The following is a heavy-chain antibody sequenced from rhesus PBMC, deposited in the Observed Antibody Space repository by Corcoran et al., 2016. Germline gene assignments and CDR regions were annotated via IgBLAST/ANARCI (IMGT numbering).Heavy chain of an antibody. CDR3: VRRPEQWQAYFDD. Sequence: QVQLQESGPGLVKPSETLSLTCGVSGYSISSGSGWSWIRQSPGKGLEWIGYIGGNIGITNYNPSLRSRVTISKDTSKNQFSRKMRSMTAADTAVYYCVRRPEQWQAYFDDWGQGVLVTVSS. D-gene: IGHD5-24*01. CDR1: GYSISSGSG. J-gene: IGHJ4*01. V-gene: IGHV4-127*01. CDR2: IGGNIGIT.